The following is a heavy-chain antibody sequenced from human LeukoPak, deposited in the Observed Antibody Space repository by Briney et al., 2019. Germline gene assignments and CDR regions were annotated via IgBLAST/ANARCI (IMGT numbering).Heavy chain of an antibody. CDR2: ISAYNGNT. J-gene: IGHJ5*02. CDR1: GYTFTSYG. D-gene: IGHD6-13*01. CDR3: ASPTTHSSSWFLSS. Sequence: GASVKISCKASGYTFTSYGISWVRQAPGQGLEWMGWISAYNGNTNYAQKLQGRVTMTTDTSTSTAYMELSSLRSEDTAVYYCASPTTHSSSWFLSSWGQGTLVTVSS. V-gene: IGHV1-18*01.